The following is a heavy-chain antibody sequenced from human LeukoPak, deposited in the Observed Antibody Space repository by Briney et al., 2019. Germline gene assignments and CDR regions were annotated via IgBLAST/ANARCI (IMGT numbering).Heavy chain of an antibody. CDR2: IYYSGST. D-gene: IGHD3-16*01. CDR3: ARDLEGEGDY. Sequence: PSETLSLTCTVSGGSISSGSYYWGWIRQPPGKGLEWIGSIYYSGSTYYNPSLKSRVTISVDTSKNQFSLKLSSVTAADTAVYYCARDLEGEGDYWGQGTLVTVSS. V-gene: IGHV4-39*07. J-gene: IGHJ4*02. CDR1: GGSISSGSYY.